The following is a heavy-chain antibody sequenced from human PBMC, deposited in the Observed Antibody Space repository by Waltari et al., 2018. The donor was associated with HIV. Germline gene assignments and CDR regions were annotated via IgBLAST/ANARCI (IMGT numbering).Heavy chain of an antibody. CDR2: IYYSGST. CDR1: GGSVSSGSYY. D-gene: IGHD3-16*02. J-gene: IGHJ1*01. V-gene: IGHV4-61*01. Sequence: QVQLQESGPGLVKPSETMSLTGTVSGGSVSSGSYYWSWIRQPPGKGLEWIGYIYYSGSTNYNPSLKSRVTISVDTSKNQFSLKLSSVTAADTAVYYCAGRYSSRLGELSLYEKHWGQGTLVTVSS. CDR3: AGRYSSRLGELSLYEKH.